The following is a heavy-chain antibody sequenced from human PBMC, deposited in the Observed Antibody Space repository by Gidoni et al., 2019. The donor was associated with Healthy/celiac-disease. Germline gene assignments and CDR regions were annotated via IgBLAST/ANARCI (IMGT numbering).Heavy chain of an antibody. Sequence: QVQLVESGGGVVQPGRSLRRSCAASGFTFSSYGMPWVRQAPGQGLEWVAVIWYDGSNKYYADSVKGRFTISRDNSKNTLYLQMNSLRAEDTAVYYCARERTVVAASSFGYWGQGTLVTVSS. CDR2: IWYDGSNK. D-gene: IGHD2-15*01. CDR1: GFTFSSYG. CDR3: ARERTVVAASSFGY. J-gene: IGHJ4*02. V-gene: IGHV3-33*01.